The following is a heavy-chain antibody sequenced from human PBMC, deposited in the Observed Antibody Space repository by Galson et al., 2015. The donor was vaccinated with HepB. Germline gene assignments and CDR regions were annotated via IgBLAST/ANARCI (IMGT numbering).Heavy chain of an antibody. CDR1: GGTFSSYT. J-gene: IGHJ6*02. Sequence: SCKASGGTFSSYTISWVRQAPGQGLEWMGRIIPILGIANYAQKFQGRVTITADKSTSTAYMELSSLRSEDTAAYYCARPSFHRWGFGDVGMDVWGQGTTVTVSS. V-gene: IGHV1-69*02. CDR2: IIPILGIA. D-gene: IGHD3-10*01. CDR3: ARPSFHRWGFGDVGMDV.